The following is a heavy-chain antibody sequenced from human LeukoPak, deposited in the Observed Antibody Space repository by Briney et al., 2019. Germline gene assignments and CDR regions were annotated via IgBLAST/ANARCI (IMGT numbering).Heavy chain of an antibody. V-gene: IGHV4-34*01. CDR1: AGSFSGYY. CDR2: INHSGIT. J-gene: IGHJ4*02. CDR3: ARVLGKYCSSTSCHLDY. D-gene: IGHD2-2*01. Sequence: SDTLSLTCALYAGSFSGYYWSWIRPPPGKGMEWVGEINHSGITNYNPSLKSRVTISVDTSKNQFSLKLSSVTAADTAVYYCARVLGKYCSSTSCHLDYWGQGTLVTVSS.